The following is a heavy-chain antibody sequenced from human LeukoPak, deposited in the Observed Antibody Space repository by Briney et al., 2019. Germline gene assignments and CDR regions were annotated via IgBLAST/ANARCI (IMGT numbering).Heavy chain of an antibody. CDR1: GFTFSSYG. Sequence: TGGSLRLSCAASGFTFSSYGMHWVRQAPGKGLEWVAVIWYDGSNKYYADSVKGRFTISRDNSKNTLYLQMNSLRAEDTAVYYCAKKSPDSSGNPAYDWGQGTLVTVSS. D-gene: IGHD4-23*01. J-gene: IGHJ4*02. CDR3: AKKSPDSSGNPAYD. V-gene: IGHV3-33*06. CDR2: IWYDGSNK.